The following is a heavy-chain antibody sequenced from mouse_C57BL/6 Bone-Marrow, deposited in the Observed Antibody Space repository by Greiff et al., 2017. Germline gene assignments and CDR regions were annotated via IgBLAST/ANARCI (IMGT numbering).Heavy chain of an antibody. J-gene: IGHJ4*01. CDR1: GFSFNTYA. CDR2: IRSKSNNYAT. CDR3: VGFEGYVDY. V-gene: IGHV10-1*01. Sequence: GGGLVQPKGSLKLSCAASGFSFNTYAMTWVRQAPGKGLEWVARIRSKSNNYATYYADSVKDRFTIFRDDSESMLYLQMNNLKTEDTAIYYCVGFEGYVDYWGQGTSVTVSS. D-gene: IGHD2-3*01.